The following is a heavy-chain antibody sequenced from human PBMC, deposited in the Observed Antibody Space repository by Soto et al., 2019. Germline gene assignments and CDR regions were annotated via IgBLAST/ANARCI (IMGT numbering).Heavy chain of an antibody. J-gene: IGHJ4*02. Sequence: GSVKVSCKASGYTFTSYGISWVRQAPGQGLEWMGWINPNNGGIIYAQKFQGRVTMTGDTSISTASMDLSRLRSDDKAGNYGEMQLGGVVYWGRGTRGPASS. CDR2: INPNNGGI. D-gene: IGHD2-15*01. V-gene: IGHV1-2*02. CDR3: EMQLGGVVY. CDR1: GYTFTSYG.